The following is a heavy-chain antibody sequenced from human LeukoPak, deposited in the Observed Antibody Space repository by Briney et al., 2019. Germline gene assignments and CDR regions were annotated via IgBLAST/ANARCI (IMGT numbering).Heavy chain of an antibody. CDR3: ATRDTAMAAPFDI. V-gene: IGHV4-31*03. D-gene: IGHD5-18*01. CDR1: GGSISSGGYY. CDR2: IYYSGST. J-gene: IGHJ3*02. Sequence: PSQTLSLTCTVSGGSISSGGYYWSWIRQHPGKGLEWIGYIYYSGSTYYNPSLKSRVTISVDTSKNQFSLKLSSVTAADTAVYYCATRDTAMAAPFDIWGQGTMVTVFS.